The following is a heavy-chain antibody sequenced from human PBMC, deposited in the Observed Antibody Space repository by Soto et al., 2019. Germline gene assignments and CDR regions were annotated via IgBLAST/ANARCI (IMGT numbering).Heavy chain of an antibody. CDR3: ARGFAYYDILTGYYDYYYYYMDV. CDR1: GYTFTSYD. V-gene: IGHV1-8*01. J-gene: IGHJ6*03. Sequence: ASVKVSCKASGYTFTSYDINWVRQATGRGLEWMGWMNPNSGNTGYAQKFQGRVTMTRNTSISTAYMELSSLRSEDTAVYYCARGFAYYDILTGYYDYYYYYMDVWGKGTTVTVSS. CDR2: MNPNSGNT. D-gene: IGHD3-9*01.